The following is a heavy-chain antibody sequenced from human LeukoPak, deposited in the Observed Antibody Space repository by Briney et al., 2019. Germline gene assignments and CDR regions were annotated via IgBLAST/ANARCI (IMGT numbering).Heavy chain of an antibody. Sequence: GGSLRLSCTASGFSFSTFWMSWVRQAPGKGLEWVANIIQDGSQKYYVDSVKGRFTISRDNAKNSLYLQMNSLRVEDTAVYYCAKVGRASWAPYYFDYWGQGTLVTVSS. D-gene: IGHD2-2*01. J-gene: IGHJ4*02. CDR3: AKVGRASWAPYYFDY. CDR2: IIQDGSQK. CDR1: GFSFSTFW. V-gene: IGHV3-7*02.